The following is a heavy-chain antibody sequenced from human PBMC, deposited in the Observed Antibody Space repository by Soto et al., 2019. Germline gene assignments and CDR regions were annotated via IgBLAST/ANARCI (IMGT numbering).Heavy chain of an antibody. J-gene: IGHJ4*02. Sequence: QVRLQESGPGLVKPSQTLSQTCTVSGASITSGHYYWTWIRQLPGKGPEWIGSIYNSETTHYNPSLTSRLTTSIDTSANEFSLKLSSVTAADTAIYYCALALGPTTGLDYWGQGTLITVSA. CDR2: IYNSETT. CDR1: GASITSGHYY. V-gene: IGHV4-31*04. D-gene: IGHD1-26*01. CDR3: ALALGPTTGLDY.